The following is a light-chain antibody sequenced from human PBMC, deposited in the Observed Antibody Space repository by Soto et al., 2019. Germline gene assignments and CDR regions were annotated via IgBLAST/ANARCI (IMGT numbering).Light chain of an antibody. J-gene: IGLJ1*01. CDR3: CSYAGSSTFYV. Sequence: QLVLTQPASVAGSPGQSITISCTGTSSDVWSYNLVSWYQQHPGKAPKLMIYEGSKRPSGVSNRFSGSKSGNTASLTISGLQAEDEADYYCCSYAGSSTFYVFGTGTKLTVL. V-gene: IGLV2-23*01. CDR1: SSDVWSYNL. CDR2: EGS.